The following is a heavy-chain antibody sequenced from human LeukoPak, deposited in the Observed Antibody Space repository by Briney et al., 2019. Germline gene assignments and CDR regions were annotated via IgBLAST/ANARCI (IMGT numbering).Heavy chain of an antibody. D-gene: IGHD2-21*02. CDR2: ISYDGSNK. V-gene: IGHV3-30*18. J-gene: IGHJ4*02. Sequence: GGSLRLSYAASGFTFSSYGMHWVRQAPGKGLEWVAVISYDGSNKYYADSVKGRFTISRDNSKKTLYLQRNSLRAEDTAVYYCAKVEQLVVVTGFDYWGQGTLVTVSS. CDR1: GFTFSSYG. CDR3: AKVEQLVVVTGFDY.